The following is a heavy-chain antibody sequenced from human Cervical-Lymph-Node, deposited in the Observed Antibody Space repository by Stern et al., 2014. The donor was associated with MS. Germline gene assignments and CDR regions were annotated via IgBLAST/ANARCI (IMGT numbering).Heavy chain of an antibody. CDR2: ISTRGRP. CDR3: ARGDWHCNTGSCYSWFDP. CDR1: GGSISSGSYY. V-gene: IGHV4-61*02. Sequence: VQLVESGPGLVKPSQTLSLTCTVSGGSISSGSYYWTWIRQPAGKGLERIGRISTRGRPNYSPSLKSRLTISRDTPKNQFPLRLNSVPAADTAVYYCARGDWHCNTGSCYSWFDPWGQGTLVTVSS. J-gene: IGHJ5*02. D-gene: IGHD2-15*01.